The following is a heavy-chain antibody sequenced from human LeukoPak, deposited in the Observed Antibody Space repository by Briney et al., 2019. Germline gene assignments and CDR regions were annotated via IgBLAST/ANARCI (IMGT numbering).Heavy chain of an antibody. Sequence: NPSETLSLTCAVYGGSFSGYYWGWIRQPPGKGLEWIGEINHSGSTNYNPSLKGRVTISVDTSKNQFSLQLSSVTAADTAVYYCARSRGYYDSSGPIDYWGQGTLVTVSS. D-gene: IGHD3-22*01. V-gene: IGHV4-34*01. CDR2: INHSGST. J-gene: IGHJ4*02. CDR3: ARSRGYYDSSGPIDY. CDR1: GGSFSGYY.